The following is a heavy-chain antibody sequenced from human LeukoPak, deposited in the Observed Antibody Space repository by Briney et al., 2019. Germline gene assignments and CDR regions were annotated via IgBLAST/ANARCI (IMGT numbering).Heavy chain of an antibody. Sequence: SQTLSLTCTVSGGSISTGGYYWSWIRQHPEKGLEWIGYIYYSGSTYYNPSLKSRVTISVDTSKNQFSLKLSSVTAADTAVYYCARGENFGYYYDSSGYVFWFDPWGQGTLVTVSS. CDR1: GGSISTGGYY. CDR3: ARGENFGYYYDSSGYVFWFDP. CDR2: IYYSGST. J-gene: IGHJ5*02. V-gene: IGHV4-31*03. D-gene: IGHD3-22*01.